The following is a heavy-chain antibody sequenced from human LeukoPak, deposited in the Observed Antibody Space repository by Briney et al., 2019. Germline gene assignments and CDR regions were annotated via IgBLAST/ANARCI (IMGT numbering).Heavy chain of an antibody. CDR1: GYTFTSYG. CDR2: ISAYNGNT. V-gene: IGHV1-18*01. Sequence: ASVKVSCKASGYTFTSYGTSWVRQAPGQGLEWMGWISAYNGNTNYAQKLQGRVTMTTDTSTSTAYMELRSLRSDDTAVYYCARLVVTVHYYYYMDVWGKGTTVTVSS. CDR3: ARLVVTVHYYYYMDV. J-gene: IGHJ6*03. D-gene: IGHD2-21*02.